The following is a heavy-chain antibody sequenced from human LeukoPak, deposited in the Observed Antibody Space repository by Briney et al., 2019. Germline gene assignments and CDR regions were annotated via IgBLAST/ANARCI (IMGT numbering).Heavy chain of an antibody. CDR2: INHSGST. V-gene: IGHV4-34*01. J-gene: IGHJ4*02. CDR3: ARRVAVAAFDY. CDR1: GGPFSGYY. D-gene: IGHD6-19*01. Sequence: SETLSLTCAVYGGPFSGYYWSWIRQPPGKGLEWIGEINHSGSTNYNPSLKSRVTISVDTSKNQFSLKLSSVTAADTAVYYCARRVAVAAFDYWGQGTLVTVSS.